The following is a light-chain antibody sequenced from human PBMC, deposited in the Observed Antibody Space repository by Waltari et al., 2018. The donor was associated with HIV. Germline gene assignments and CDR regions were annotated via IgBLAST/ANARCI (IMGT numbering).Light chain of an antibody. Sequence: QPALTQPPSASGSPGQSVTIPCTRTSSSVGGYHYASWYQLHPGKAPKLRTYEVSKRPSGVPDRFSGSKSGNTASLTVSGLQSEDEADYFCASYAGSTNVFGTGTKVTVL. CDR3: ASYAGSTNV. CDR2: EVS. J-gene: IGLJ1*01. V-gene: IGLV2-8*01. CDR1: SSSVGGYHY.